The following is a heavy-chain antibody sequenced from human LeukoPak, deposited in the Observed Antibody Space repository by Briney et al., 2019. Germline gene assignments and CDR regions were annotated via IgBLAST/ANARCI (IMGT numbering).Heavy chain of an antibody. CDR3: ARAPLHCSSTTCYLDWFDP. V-gene: IGHV7-4-1*02. CDR1: GYTFTSYA. J-gene: IGHJ5*02. CDR2: INTNTGNP. D-gene: IGHD2-2*01. Sequence: ASVEVSCKASGYTFTSYAMNWVRQAPGQGLEWMGWINTNTGNPTYAQGFTGRFVFSLDTSVSTAYLQISSLKAEDTAVYYCARAPLHCSSTTCYLDWFDPWGQGTLVTVSS.